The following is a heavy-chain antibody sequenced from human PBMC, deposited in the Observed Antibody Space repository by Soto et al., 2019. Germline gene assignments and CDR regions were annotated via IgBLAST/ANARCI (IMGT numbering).Heavy chain of an antibody. Sequence: EVQLVESGGGLVKPGGSLRLSCAASGFTFSNAWMSWVRQAPGKGLEWVARIKSKTDGGTMDYAAPLKGRFTISRDDSKNTLDLQMDSVETEDTAVYYCTTYDYIWGTDRDRWAYWGQGVLVTVSS. CDR2: IKSKTDGGTM. D-gene: IGHD3-16*02. J-gene: IGHJ4*02. CDR3: TTYDYIWGTDRDRWAY. V-gene: IGHV3-15*01. CDR1: GFTFSNAW.